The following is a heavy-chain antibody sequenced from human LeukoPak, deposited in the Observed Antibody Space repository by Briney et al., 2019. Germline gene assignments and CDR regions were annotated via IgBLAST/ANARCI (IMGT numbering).Heavy chain of an antibody. CDR1: GYDFTNYW. V-gene: IGHV5-51*01. J-gene: IGHJ4*02. CDR2: FYPGDSDT. CDR3: ARVNGWYYFDS. D-gene: IGHD6-19*01. Sequence: GESLKISCKASGYDFTNYWIGWVRQMPGKGLEWMGIFYPGDSDTRYSPSFQGQVTISADKSITTAYLQWSSLKASVTAMYYCARVNGWYYFDSWGQGTLVTVSS.